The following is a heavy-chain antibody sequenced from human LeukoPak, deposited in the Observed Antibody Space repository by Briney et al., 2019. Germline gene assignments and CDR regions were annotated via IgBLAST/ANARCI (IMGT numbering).Heavy chain of an antibody. Sequence: SETLSLTCTVSGYSISSGYYWGWIRHPPGKGLEWIGSIYHSGSTYYNPSLKSRVTISVDTSKNQFSLKLSSVTAADTAVYYCARSKRSGWYFDYWGQGTLVTVSS. V-gene: IGHV4-38-2*02. D-gene: IGHD6-19*01. CDR3: ARSKRSGWYFDY. CDR1: GYSISSGYY. J-gene: IGHJ4*02. CDR2: IYHSGST.